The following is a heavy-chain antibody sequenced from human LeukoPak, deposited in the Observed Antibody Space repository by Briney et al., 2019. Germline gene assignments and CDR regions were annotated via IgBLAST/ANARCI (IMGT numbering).Heavy chain of an antibody. V-gene: IGHV4-59*01. D-gene: IGHD4-17*01. Sequence: SETLSLTCTVSGGSFSSYYWSWIRQPPGKGLDYIGYVHYSGSTNYNPSLRSRVTISVDTSRNQFSLNLTSATAADTAIYYCAGSTVGNWFDPWGQGTLVTVSS. CDR2: VHYSGST. CDR1: GGSFSSYY. CDR3: AGSTVGNWFDP. J-gene: IGHJ5*02.